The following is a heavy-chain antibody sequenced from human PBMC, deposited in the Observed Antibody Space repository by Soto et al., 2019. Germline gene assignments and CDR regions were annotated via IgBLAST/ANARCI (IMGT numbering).Heavy chain of an antibody. CDR2: ILHSGNT. J-gene: IGHJ4*02. V-gene: IGHV4-4*02. CDR1: GASISTDHW. CDR3: ARAGVSAMFIGN. D-gene: IGHD3-16*02. Sequence: QVQLQESGPGLVKASGTLSLTCAVSGASISTDHWWTWVRQPPGGGLEWIGEILHSGNTNYNPSVMGRVTMSVDRPKNQFALKLISVTAADTAINYCARAGVSAMFIGNWGQGTLVTVSS.